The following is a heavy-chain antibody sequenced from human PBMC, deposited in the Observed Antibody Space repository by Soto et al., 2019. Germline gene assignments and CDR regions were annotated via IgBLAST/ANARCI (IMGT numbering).Heavy chain of an antibody. V-gene: IGHV3-30*18. CDR3: AKGRQVGNYYYYGMDV. Sequence: QVQLVESGGGVVQPGRSLRLSCAASGITFSSYGMHWVRQAPGKGLEWVAVISYDGSNKYYADSVKGRFTISRDNSKNTLYLQMNSLRAEDTAVYYCAKGRQVGNYYYYGMDVWGQGTTVTVSS. CDR2: ISYDGSNK. D-gene: IGHD1-26*01. J-gene: IGHJ6*02. CDR1: GITFSSYG.